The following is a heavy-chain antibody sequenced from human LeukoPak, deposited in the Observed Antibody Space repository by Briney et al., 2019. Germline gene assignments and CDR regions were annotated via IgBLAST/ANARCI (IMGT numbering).Heavy chain of an antibody. J-gene: IGHJ4*02. V-gene: IGHV3-21*01. CDR3: ARMSVAGTNS. CDR1: GFTFSAYS. Sequence: GGSLRLSCAASGFTFSAYSMNWVRQVPGKGLEWVSSISYSSTYIYYADSVKGRFTISRDNAKNSLYLQMNSLRAEDTAVYYCARMSVAGTNSWGQGTLVTVSS. D-gene: IGHD6-19*01. CDR2: ISYSSTYI.